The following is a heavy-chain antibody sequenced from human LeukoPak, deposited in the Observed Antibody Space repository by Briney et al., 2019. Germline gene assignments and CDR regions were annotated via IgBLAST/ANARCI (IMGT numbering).Heavy chain of an antibody. D-gene: IGHD1-1*01. J-gene: IGHJ4*02. CDR3: ASTGERHIFDY. Sequence: SETLSLTCTVSGYSISSGYYWGWIRQPPGKGPEWIGSIYHSGSTYYNPSLRSRVTISVDTSKNQFSLKLSSVTAADTAVYYCASTGERHIFDYWGQGTLVTVSS. V-gene: IGHV4-38-2*02. CDR2: IYHSGST. CDR1: GYSISSGYY.